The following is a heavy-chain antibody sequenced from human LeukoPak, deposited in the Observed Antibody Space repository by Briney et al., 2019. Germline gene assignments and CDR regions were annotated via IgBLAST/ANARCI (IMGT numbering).Heavy chain of an antibody. CDR1: GGSFSGYY. J-gene: IGHJ4*02. V-gene: IGHV4-34*01. CDR3: ARRDLYSSSWDYFDY. Sequence: SETLSLTCAVYGGSFSGYYRSWIRQPPGKGLEWIGEINHSGSTNYNPSLKSRVTISVDTSKNQFSLKLSSVTAADTAVYYCARRDLYSSSWDYFDYWGQGTLVTVSS. D-gene: IGHD6-13*01. CDR2: INHSGST.